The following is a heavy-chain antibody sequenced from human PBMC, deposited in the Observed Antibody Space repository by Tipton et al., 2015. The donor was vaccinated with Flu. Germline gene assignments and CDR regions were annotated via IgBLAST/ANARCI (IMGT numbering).Heavy chain of an antibody. CDR3: ARHTGDSVRGVIDY. CDR2: IYHSRST. D-gene: IGHD3-10*02. J-gene: IGHJ4*02. V-gene: IGHV4-38-2*01. CDR1: GYSISSGYY. Sequence: TLSLTCAVSGYSISSGYYWGWVRQPPGKGLEWIGTIYHSRSTYYNPSLKSRLTMSVDTSKNQFSLKLSSVTAADTAVYYCARHTGDSVRGVIDYWGQGTLVTVSS.